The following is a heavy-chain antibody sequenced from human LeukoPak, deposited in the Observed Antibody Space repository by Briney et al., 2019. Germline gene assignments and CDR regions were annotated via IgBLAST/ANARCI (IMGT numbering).Heavy chain of an antibody. D-gene: IGHD5-18*01. CDR3: ARSWIRLGYFDY. V-gene: IGHV4-59*08. CDR2: IYYSGST. CDR1: GGSISSYY. Sequence: TTSETLSLTCTVSGGSISSYYWSWIRQPPGKGLEWIGYIYYSGSTNYNPSLKSRVTISVDTSKNQFSLKLSSVTAADTAVYCCARSWIRLGYFDYWGQGTLVTVSS. J-gene: IGHJ4*02.